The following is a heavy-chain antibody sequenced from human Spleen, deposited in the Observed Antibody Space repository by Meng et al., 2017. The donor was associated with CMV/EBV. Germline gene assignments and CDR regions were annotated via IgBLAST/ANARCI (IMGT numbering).Heavy chain of an antibody. Sequence: LTCNVSGDSLNRGGYYWTWIRQHPEKGLEWIGYIYSGGTTYYNPSLTSRATISMGASEGQFSLTLRSVTASDTAVYYCAGRGRGTFAYWGQGTLVTVS. D-gene: IGHD3-10*01. CDR3: AGRGRGTFAY. CDR1: GDSLNRGGYY. V-gene: IGHV4-31*03. CDR2: IYSGGTT. J-gene: IGHJ4*02.